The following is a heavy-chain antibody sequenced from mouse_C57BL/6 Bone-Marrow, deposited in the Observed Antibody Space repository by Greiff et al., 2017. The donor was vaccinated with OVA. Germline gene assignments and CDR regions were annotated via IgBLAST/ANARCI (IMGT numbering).Heavy chain of an antibody. V-gene: IGHV1-82*01. Sequence: QVQLQQSGPELVKPGASVKISCKASGYAFSSSWMNWVKQRPGKGLEWIGRIYPGDGDTNYNGKFKGKAALTADKSSSTAYMQLSSLTSEDSAVYFCARAMDYYGSSSRGYFDVWGTGTTVTVSS. CDR2: IYPGDGDT. D-gene: IGHD1-1*01. CDR3: ARAMDYYGSSSRGYFDV. J-gene: IGHJ1*03. CDR1: GYAFSSSW.